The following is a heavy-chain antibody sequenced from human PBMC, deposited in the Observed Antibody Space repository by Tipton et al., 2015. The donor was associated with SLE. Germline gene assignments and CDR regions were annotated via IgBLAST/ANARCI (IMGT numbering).Heavy chain of an antibody. V-gene: IGHV3-9*01. CDR2: ISWNSGYI. J-gene: IGHJ4*02. D-gene: IGHD1-26*01. CDR3: VKDGGGTYSGYFDY. CDR1: GFSFEDYA. Sequence: SLRLSCAASGFSFEDYAMHWVRQAPGKGLEWVSGISWNSGYIGFADSVKGRFTISRDNAEKSLYLQMNSLRPEDTAFYYCVKDGGGTYSGYFDYWGQGTLVTVSS.